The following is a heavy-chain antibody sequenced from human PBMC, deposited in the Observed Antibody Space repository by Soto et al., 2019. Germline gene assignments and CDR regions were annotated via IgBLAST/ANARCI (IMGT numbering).Heavy chain of an antibody. D-gene: IGHD2-15*01. J-gene: IGHJ5*02. V-gene: IGHV4-31*03. CDR1: GGSISSGGYY. CDR2: IYYSGST. CDR3: ARDPYCSGGSCYHWFDP. Sequence: QVQLKESGQGLVKPSQTLSLTCTVSGGSISSGGYYWSWIRQHPGKGLEWIGYIYYSGSTYYNPSLKSRVTISVDTSKNQFSLKLSSVTAADTAVYYCARDPYCSGGSCYHWFDPWGQGTLVTVSS.